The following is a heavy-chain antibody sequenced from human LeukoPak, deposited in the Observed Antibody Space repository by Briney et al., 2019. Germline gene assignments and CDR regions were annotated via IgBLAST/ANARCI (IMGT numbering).Heavy chain of an antibody. V-gene: IGHV1-58*01. Sequence: SVKVSCKASGFTFTNSAVQWVRQARGQRLEWIGWIVVGSGNTNYAQKFQERVTITRDMSTSTAYMELGSLRSEDTAVYYCAADAFDPWGQGSLVTVSS. J-gene: IGHJ5*02. CDR3: AADAFDP. CDR2: IVVGSGNT. CDR1: GFTFTNSA.